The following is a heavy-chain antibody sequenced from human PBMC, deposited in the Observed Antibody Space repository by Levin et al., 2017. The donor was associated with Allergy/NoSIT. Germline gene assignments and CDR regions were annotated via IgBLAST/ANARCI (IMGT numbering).Heavy chain of an antibody. J-gene: IGHJ6*02. CDR3: SLGIAAAGTPQYYGYYYGMDV. V-gene: IGHV1-69*02. Sequence: KISCKASGGTFSSYTFSWVRQAPGQGLGWMGRVIPVLGITNYAQKFKGRVTITADESTSTAYMELSSLRSEDTAVYYCSLGIAAAGTPQYYGYYYGMDVWGQGTTVIVSS. CDR2: VIPVLGIT. CDR1: GGTFSSYT. D-gene: IGHD6-13*01.